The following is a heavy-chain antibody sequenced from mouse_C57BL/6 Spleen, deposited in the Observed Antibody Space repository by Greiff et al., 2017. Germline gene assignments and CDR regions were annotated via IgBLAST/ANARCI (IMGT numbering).Heavy chain of an antibody. CDR2: INPNYGTT. CDR3: ARSLTYDGYDWYFDV. Sequence: VQLKESGPELVKPGASVKISCKASGYSFTDYNMNWVKQSNGKSLEWIGVINPNYGTTSYNQKFKGKATLTVDQSSSTAYMQLNSLTSEDSAVYYCARSLTYDGYDWYFDVWGTGTTVTVSS. J-gene: IGHJ1*03. V-gene: IGHV1-39*01. CDR1: GYSFTDYN. D-gene: IGHD2-3*01.